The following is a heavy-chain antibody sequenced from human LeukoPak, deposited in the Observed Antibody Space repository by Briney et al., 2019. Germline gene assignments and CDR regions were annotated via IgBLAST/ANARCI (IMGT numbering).Heavy chain of an antibody. V-gene: IGHV1-8*01. CDR2: MNPNSGNT. D-gene: IGHD2-2*01. J-gene: IGHJ6*02. CDR3: ARRGQLLYYYYYYGMDV. Sequence: GASVKVSCKASGYTFTSYDIHWVRQATGQGLEWMGWMNPNSGNTGYAQKFQGRVTMTRNTSISTAYMELSSLRSEDTAVYYCARRGQLLYYYYYYGMDVWGQGTTVTVSS. CDR1: GYTFTSYD.